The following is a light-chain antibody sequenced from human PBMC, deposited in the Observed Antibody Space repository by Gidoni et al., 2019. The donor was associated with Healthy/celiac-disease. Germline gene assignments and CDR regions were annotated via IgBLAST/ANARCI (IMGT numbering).Light chain of an antibody. CDR3: QQSYSTPRFT. CDR2: AAS. J-gene: IGKJ3*01. CDR1: QSISSY. Sequence: DIQMTQCPSSLSASVGDRVTITCRASQSISSYLNWYQQKPGKAPKPLIYAASSLQSGVPSRFSGSGSGTDFTLTIISLQPEDYATYYCQQSYSTPRFTFGPGTKVDIK. V-gene: IGKV1-39*01.